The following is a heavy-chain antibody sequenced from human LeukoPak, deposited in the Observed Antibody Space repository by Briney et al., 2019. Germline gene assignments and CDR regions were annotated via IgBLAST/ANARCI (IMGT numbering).Heavy chain of an antibody. Sequence: PGGSLRLSCAASGFTVSSNYMSWVRQAPGKGLEWVSVIYSGGSTYYADSVKGRFTISRDNSKNTLYLQMNSLRAEDTAVYYCARVKGILLWFGEPITHWFDPWGQGTLVTVSS. J-gene: IGHJ5*02. CDR1: GFTVSSNY. CDR3: ARVKGILLWFGEPITHWFDP. D-gene: IGHD3-10*01. V-gene: IGHV3-66*01. CDR2: IYSGGST.